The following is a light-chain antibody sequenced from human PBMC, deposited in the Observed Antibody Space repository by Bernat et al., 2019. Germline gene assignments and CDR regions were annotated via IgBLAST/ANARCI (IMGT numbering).Light chain of an antibody. Sequence: SALTQPPSASGSPGQSVTISCTGTSSDVGTYNYVSWYQQYPGKAPKLIIYEVTKRPSGVPDRFSGSKSGNTASLTVSGLQAEDEADYYCTSYAGSNNLGVFGTGTKVTVL. V-gene: IGLV2-8*01. J-gene: IGLJ1*01. CDR2: EVT. CDR3: TSYAGSNNLGV. CDR1: SSDVGTYNY.